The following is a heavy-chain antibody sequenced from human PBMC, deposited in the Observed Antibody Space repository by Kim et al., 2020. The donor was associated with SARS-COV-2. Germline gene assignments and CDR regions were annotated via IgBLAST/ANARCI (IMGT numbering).Heavy chain of an antibody. CDR3: AKYSGSSGVSLFDL. D-gene: IGHD6-6*01. J-gene: IGHJ2*01. Sequence: GGSLRLSCAASGFTFSSYAMSWVRQAPGKGLEWVSAISSSGGSTYYADSVKGRFTISRDNSKNTLYLQMNSLRAEDTAVYYCAKYSGSSGVSLFDLWGRGTLVTVSS. CDR1: GFTFSSYA. V-gene: IGHV3-23*01. CDR2: ISSSGGST.